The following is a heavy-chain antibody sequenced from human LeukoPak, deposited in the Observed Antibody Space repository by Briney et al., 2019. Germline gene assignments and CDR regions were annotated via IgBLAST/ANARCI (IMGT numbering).Heavy chain of an antibody. Sequence: SETLSLTCSVSGGSISSYYWSWTRQPAGKGLEWIGRIYTDGATDYNPSLKSRVTISVDTSQNQVSLNLTSVTAADTAVYYCAREPTSGREPTSGRPLDYWGQGTLVTVSS. CDR1: GGSISSYY. D-gene: IGHD5-12*01. J-gene: IGHJ4*02. V-gene: IGHV4-4*07. CDR3: AREPTSGREPTSGRPLDY. CDR2: IYTDGAT.